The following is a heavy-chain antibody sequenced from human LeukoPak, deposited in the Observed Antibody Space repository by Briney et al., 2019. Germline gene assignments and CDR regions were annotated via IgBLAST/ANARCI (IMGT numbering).Heavy chain of an antibody. Sequence: GGSLRLSCAASGFTISDHFMDWVRQAPGKGLEWVSYISSSGSTIYYADSVKGRFTISRDNAKNSLYLQMNSLRAEDTAVYYCARGVGATYYFDYWGQGTLVSVSS. CDR1: GFTISDHF. CDR2: ISSSGSTI. CDR3: ARGVGATYYFDY. J-gene: IGHJ4*02. V-gene: IGHV3-11*01. D-gene: IGHD1-26*01.